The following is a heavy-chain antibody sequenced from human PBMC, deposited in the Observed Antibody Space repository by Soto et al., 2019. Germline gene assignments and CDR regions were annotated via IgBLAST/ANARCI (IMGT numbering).Heavy chain of an antibody. CDR3: ARVPKYYYDSSGIDH. J-gene: IGHJ4*02. CDR1: CGSISSGGYY. D-gene: IGHD3-22*01. Sequence: PSETLSLTCTVSCGSISSGGYYWSWIRQHPGKGLEWIGYIYYSGSTYYNPSLKSRVTISVDTSKNQFSLKLSSVTAADTAVYYCARVPKYYYDSSGIDHWGQGTLVTVS. CDR2: IYYSGST. V-gene: IGHV4-31*03.